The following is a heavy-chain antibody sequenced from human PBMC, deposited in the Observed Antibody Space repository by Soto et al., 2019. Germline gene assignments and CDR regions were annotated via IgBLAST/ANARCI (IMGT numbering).Heavy chain of an antibody. D-gene: IGHD1-1*01. CDR3: ARDNDRPQLGGNYYYILDV. CDR1: GGTFRNSA. V-gene: IGHV1-69*12. Sequence: QVQLEQSGAEVQKPGSSVKVSCKASGGTFRNSAISWVRQAPGQGLEWMGGIMPIFRTPDYSQKFQGRVTITADESTSTDYMELSGLISDDTAVYYCARDNDRPQLGGNYYYILDVWGQGTTVTVSS. J-gene: IGHJ6*02. CDR2: IMPIFRTP.